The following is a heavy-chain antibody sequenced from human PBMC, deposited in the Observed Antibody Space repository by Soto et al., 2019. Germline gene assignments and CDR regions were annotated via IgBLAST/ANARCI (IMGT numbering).Heavy chain of an antibody. CDR2: IDWDDDK. CDR3: ERFSWTDAFDI. V-gene: IGHV2-70*01. J-gene: IGHJ3*02. CDR1: GFSLSTSGMC. Sequence: SGPTLVNPTQTLTLTCTFSGFSLSTSGMCVSWLRQPPGKALEWLALIDWDDDKYYSTSLKTRLTISKDTAKNQVVLTMTNMDPVDTAAYYCERFSWTDAFDIWGQGTMVTVSS. D-gene: IGHD6-13*01.